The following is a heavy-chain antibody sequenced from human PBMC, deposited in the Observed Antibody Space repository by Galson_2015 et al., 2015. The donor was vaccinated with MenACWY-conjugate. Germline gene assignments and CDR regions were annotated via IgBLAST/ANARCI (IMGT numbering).Heavy chain of an antibody. CDR3: AKDWEGGGRGDYYYGMDV. CDR2: ISYDGSNK. Sequence: SLRLSCAASGFTFSSYGMHWVRQAPGKGLGWVAVISYDGSNKYYADSVKGRFTISRDNSKNTLYLQMNSLRAEDTAVYYCAKDWEGGGRGDYYYGMDVWGQGTTVTVSS. CDR1: GFTFSSYG. D-gene: IGHD2-15*01. V-gene: IGHV3-30*18. J-gene: IGHJ6*02.